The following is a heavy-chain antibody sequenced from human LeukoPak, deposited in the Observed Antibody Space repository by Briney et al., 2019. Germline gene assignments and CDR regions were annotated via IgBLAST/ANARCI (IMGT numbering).Heavy chain of an antibody. CDR2: IHTSRST. D-gene: IGHD3-10*01. V-gene: IGHV4-4*07. J-gene: IGHJ4*02. Sequence: SETLSLTCTVSGVSISSYYWSWIRQPAGKGLEWIGRIHTSRSTNYNPSLKSRVTMSVDTSKNQFSLKLSSVTAADTAVYYCARGRYGSGTYFFDYWGQGTLVTVSS. CDR3: ARGRYGSGTYFFDY. CDR1: GVSISSYY.